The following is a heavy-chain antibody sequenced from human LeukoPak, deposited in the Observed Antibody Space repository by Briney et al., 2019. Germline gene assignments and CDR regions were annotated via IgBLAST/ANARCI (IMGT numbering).Heavy chain of an antibody. D-gene: IGHD6-19*01. V-gene: IGHV6-1*01. CDR2: TYYRSKWYD. Sequence: SQTLSLACAISGDSVSSNTAAWNWIRQSPSRGLEWLGRTYYRSKWYDDYAVFVKSRITINPDTSKNQFYLQLNSVTPEDTAVYYCARNNPNSSGWYSFDSWGQGTLVTVSS. J-gene: IGHJ4*02. CDR3: ARNNPNSSGWYSFDS. CDR1: GDSVSSNTAA.